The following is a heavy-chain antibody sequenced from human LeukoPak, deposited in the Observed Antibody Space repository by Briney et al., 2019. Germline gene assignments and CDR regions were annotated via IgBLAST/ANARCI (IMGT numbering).Heavy chain of an antibody. J-gene: IGHJ4*02. V-gene: IGHV1-69*05. Sequence: VKVSCKASGGTFSSYAISWVRQAPGQGLEWMGGIIPIFGTANYAQRFQGRVTITTAESTRTAYMELSSLTSEDTAVYYCARAGYTSGWYTDYWGQGTQVTVSS. CDR3: ARAGYTSGWYTDY. CDR2: IIPIFGTA. D-gene: IGHD6-19*01. CDR1: GGTFSSYA.